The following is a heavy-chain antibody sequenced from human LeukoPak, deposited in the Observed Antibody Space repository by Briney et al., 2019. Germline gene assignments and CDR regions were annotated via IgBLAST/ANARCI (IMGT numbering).Heavy chain of an antibody. CDR1: GFTFSSYA. CDR3: ARGQLGDYYYYYYMDV. J-gene: IGHJ6*03. CDR2: ISYDGSNK. V-gene: IGHV3-30-3*01. Sequence: GGSLRLSCAASGFTFSSYAMHWVRQAPGKGLEWVAVISYDGSNKYYADSVKGRFTISRDNSKNTLYLQMNSLRAEDTAVYYCARGQLGDYYYYYYMDVWGKGTTVTVSS. D-gene: IGHD6-13*01.